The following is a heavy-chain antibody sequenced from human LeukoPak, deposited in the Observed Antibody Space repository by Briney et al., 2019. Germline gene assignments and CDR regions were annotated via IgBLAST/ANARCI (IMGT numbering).Heavy chain of an antibody. V-gene: IGHV4-31*03. D-gene: IGHD3-3*01. CDR1: GGSISSGGYY. CDR3: ARAGGFFSPFGY. CDR2: IYYSGST. J-gene: IGHJ4*02. Sequence: SETLSLTCTVSGGSISSGGYYWSWIRQHPGKGLEWIGYIYYSGSTYYNPSLKSRVTISVDTSKNQFSLKLSSVTAADTAVYYCARAGGFFSPFGYWGQGTLVTVSS.